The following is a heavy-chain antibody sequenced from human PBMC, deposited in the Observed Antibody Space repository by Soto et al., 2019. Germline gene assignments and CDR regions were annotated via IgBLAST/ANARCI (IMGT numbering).Heavy chain of an antibody. CDR3: ASDLGYCSSTSCGEYFQH. Sequence: QVQLQQWGAGLLKPSETLSLTCAVYGGSFSGYYWSWIRQPPGKGLEWIGEINHSGSTNYNPSLNSRVTISVDTSKNQFSLKLSSVTAADTAVYYCASDLGYCSSTSCGEYFQHWGHGTLVTVSS. CDR2: INHSGST. CDR1: GGSFSGYY. V-gene: IGHV4-34*01. D-gene: IGHD2-2*01. J-gene: IGHJ1*01.